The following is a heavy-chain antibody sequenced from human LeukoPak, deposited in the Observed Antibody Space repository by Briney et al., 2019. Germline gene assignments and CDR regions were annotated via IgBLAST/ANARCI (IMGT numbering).Heavy chain of an antibody. CDR3: ARRKYDSSGSLFDY. CDR2: IYYAGST. V-gene: IGHV4-59*08. CDR1: GGSISNYY. Sequence: PSETLSLTCTVSGGSISNYYWSWIRQPPGKGLEWIGYIYYAGSTNYNPSFKSRVTISVDTSKNQFSLKLSSVTAADTAVYYCARRKYDSSGSLFDYWGQGTLVTVSS. J-gene: IGHJ4*02. D-gene: IGHD3-22*01.